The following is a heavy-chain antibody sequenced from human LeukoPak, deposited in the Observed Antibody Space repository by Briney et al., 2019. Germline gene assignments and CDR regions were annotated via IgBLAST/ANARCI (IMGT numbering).Heavy chain of an antibody. CDR3: ARLLATVYYYYGMDV. CDR1: GGSISSYY. J-gene: IGHJ6*02. D-gene: IGHD5-12*01. Sequence: SETLSLTCTVSGGSISSYYWSWIRQPPGKGLGWIGYTYYSGSTNYNPSLKSRVTISVDTSKNQFSLKLSSVTAADTAVYYCARLLATVYYYYGMDVWGQGTTVTVSS. V-gene: IGHV4-59*08. CDR2: TYYSGST.